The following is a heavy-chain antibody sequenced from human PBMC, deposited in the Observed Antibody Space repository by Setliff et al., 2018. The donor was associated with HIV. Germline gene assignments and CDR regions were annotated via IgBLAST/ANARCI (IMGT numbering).Heavy chain of an antibody. CDR2: IYTSGST. D-gene: IGHD5-12*01. Sequence: PSETLSLTCTVSGGSISSGSYYWSWMRQPAGKGLEWIGHIYTSGSTNYNPSLKSRVTISVDTSKNQFSLKLSSVTAADTAVYYCASTGHIEIDPLQPFEIWGQGTMVTVSS. CDR3: ASTGHIEIDPLQPFEI. J-gene: IGHJ3*02. CDR1: GGSISSGSYY. V-gene: IGHV4-61*09.